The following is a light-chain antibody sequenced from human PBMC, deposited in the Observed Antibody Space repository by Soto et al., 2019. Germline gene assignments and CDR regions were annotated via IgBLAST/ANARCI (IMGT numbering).Light chain of an antibody. J-gene: IGKJ1*01. CDR2: DAF. CDR3: QQRSNWPPT. CDR1: QSVSSS. Sequence: EIVLTQSPATLSLSPGERATLSCRASQSVSSSLAWYQQKPGQAPRLLIYDAFNRATGIPARFSGSGSGTDFTLSISSLEPEDFAVYYCQQRSNWPPTFGQGNKVDIK. V-gene: IGKV3-11*01.